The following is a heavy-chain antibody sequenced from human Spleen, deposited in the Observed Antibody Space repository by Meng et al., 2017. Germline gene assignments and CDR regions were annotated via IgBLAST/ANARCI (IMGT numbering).Heavy chain of an antibody. CDR1: GYTFAAYW. Sequence: QVSLLQSWPEVKKPGASVEVSCKASGYTFAAYWIQWGRQAAGQGLEWMGRIDPKSDNTHYAQKFQGRVTMTRDTSISTAYMELSGLRSDDTAVYYCARDEDISAAGYLLGDFWGQGTLVTVSS. D-gene: IGHD6-13*01. V-gene: IGHV1-2*06. J-gene: IGHJ4*02. CDR2: IDPKSDNT. CDR3: ARDEDISAAGYLLGDF.